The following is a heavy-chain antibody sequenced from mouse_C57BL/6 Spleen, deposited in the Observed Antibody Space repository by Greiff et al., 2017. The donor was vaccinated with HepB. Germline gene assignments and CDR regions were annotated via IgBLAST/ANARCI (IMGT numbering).Heavy chain of an antibody. J-gene: IGHJ1*03. CDR2: INPGSGGT. Sequence: QVQLQQSGAELVRPGTSVKVSCKASGYAFTNYLIEWVKQRPGQGLEWIGVINPGSGGTNYNEKFKGKATLTADKSSSTAYMQLSSLTSEDSAVYFCASGDYGSSPNVWGTGTTVTVSS. V-gene: IGHV1-54*01. D-gene: IGHD1-1*01. CDR3: ASGDYGSSPNV. CDR1: GYAFTNYL.